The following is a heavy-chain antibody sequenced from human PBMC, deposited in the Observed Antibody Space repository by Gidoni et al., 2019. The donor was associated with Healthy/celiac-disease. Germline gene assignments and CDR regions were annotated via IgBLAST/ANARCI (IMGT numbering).Heavy chain of an antibody. V-gene: IGHV3-7*01. CDR3: ATTYYYDSRALPY. Sequence: EVQLVESGGGLVPPGGSLRLSCAASGFTFSSYWMSWVRQAPGKGLEWVANIKQDGSEKYYVDSVKGRFTISRDNAKNSLYLQMNSLRAEDTAVYYCATTYYYDSRALPYWGQGTLVTVSS. CDR1: GFTFSSYW. J-gene: IGHJ4*02. D-gene: IGHD3-22*01. CDR2: IKQDGSEK.